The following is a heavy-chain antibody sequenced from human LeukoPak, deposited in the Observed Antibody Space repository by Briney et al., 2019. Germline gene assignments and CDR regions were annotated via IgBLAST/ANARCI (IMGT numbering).Heavy chain of an antibody. V-gene: IGHV3-23*01. J-gene: IGHJ3*02. CDR3: AREERYDTSVYYYSETFDM. Sequence: PGGSLRLACAASGFTFSSYPMSWVRQAPGKGLEWVSVVSGSGAATYYADSVKGRFTISRDNANNTLYLQMNSLGAEDTAVYYCAREERYDTSVYYYSETFDMWGQGTVVTVSS. CDR2: VSGSGAAT. CDR1: GFTFSSYP. D-gene: IGHD3-22*01.